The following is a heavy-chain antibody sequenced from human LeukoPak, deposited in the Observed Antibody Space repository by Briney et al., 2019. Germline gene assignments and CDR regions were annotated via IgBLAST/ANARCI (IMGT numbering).Heavy chain of an antibody. CDR1: GFTFSSYN. CDR2: ISSSGSTI. Sequence: PRGSLRLSCAASGFTFSSYNMNWVRQAPGKGLEWVSDISSSGSTIYFADSVKGRFTISRDNAKNSLYLQMNSLRDEDTAVYYCARLEYYYVSGNYYKLFDYWGQRTLVTVCS. D-gene: IGHD3-10*01. CDR3: ARLEYYYVSGNYYKLFDY. J-gene: IGHJ4*02. V-gene: IGHV3-48*02.